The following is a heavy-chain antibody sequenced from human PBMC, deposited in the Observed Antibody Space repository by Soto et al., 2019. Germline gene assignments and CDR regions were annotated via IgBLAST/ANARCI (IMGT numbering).Heavy chain of an antibody. D-gene: IGHD5-18*01. CDR1: GDSVSIKSAA. CDR2: TYYRSKWYY. CDR3: SRDPGYSLDY. V-gene: IGHV6-1*01. Sequence: QVQLQQSGPGLVRPSQTLSLTCAISGDSVSIKSAAWNWIRQSPSRGLEWLGRTYYRSKWYYDYAESGKSRITINSYTSKNQFSLQLTSVTPEDTAVYCCSRDPGYSLDYWGQGTLVTVAS. J-gene: IGHJ4*02.